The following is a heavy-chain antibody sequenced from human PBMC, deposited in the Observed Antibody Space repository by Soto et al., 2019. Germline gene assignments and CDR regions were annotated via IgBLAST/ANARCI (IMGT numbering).Heavy chain of an antibody. CDR1: GFTFSNAW. J-gene: IGHJ2*01. D-gene: IGHD6-19*01. Sequence: EVQLVESGGGLVKPGGSLRLSCAASGFTFSNAWMSWVRQAPGKGLEWVGRIKSKTDGGTTDYAAPVKGRFTISRDDSKNTLYLQMNSLRAEDTAVYYCARVSSGWYAGEGYFDLWGRGTLVTVSS. V-gene: IGHV3-15*01. CDR2: IKSKTDGGTT. CDR3: ARVSSGWYAGEGYFDL.